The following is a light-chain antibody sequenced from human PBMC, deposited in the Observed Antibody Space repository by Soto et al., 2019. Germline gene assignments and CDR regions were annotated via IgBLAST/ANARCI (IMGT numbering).Light chain of an antibody. Sequence: EIVLTQSPDALYLSPGERVSLSCRASRPFVRQYIAWYHQKPGQAPRLLIHDAVSRATGIPDRLSGSDSASGTDCALFISRLEPEDCGVFFCQQNGRSQTFGPGTKVEVK. CDR1: RPFVRQY. CDR2: DAV. V-gene: IGKV3-20*01. J-gene: IGKJ3*01. CDR3: QQNGRSQT.